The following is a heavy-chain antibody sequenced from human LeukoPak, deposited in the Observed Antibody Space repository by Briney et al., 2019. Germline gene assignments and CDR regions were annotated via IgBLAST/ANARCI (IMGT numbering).Heavy chain of an antibody. CDR2: ISAYNGNT. J-gene: IGHJ6*02. V-gene: IGHV1-18*01. CDR1: GYTFTSYG. Sequence: GASVKVSCKASGYTFTSYGISWGRQAPGQGLEWMGWISAYNGNTNYAQKLQGRVTMTTDTSTSTAYMELRSLRSDDTAVYYCARDLPYDERTPAAIFYYGMDVWGQGTTVTVSS. D-gene: IGHD2-2*01. CDR3: ARDLPYDERTPAAIFYYGMDV.